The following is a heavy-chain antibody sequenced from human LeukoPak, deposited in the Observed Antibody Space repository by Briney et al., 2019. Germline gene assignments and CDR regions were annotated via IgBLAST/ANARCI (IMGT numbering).Heavy chain of an antibody. CDR2: INPSGGST. V-gene: IGHV1-46*01. D-gene: IGHD3-22*01. CDR3: ARGLVVITPTNWFVP. J-gene: IGHJ5*02. Sequence: INPSGGSTSYAQKFQGRVTMTRDTSTSTVYMELSSLRSEDTAVYYCARGLVVITPTNWFVPWGQGTLVTVSS.